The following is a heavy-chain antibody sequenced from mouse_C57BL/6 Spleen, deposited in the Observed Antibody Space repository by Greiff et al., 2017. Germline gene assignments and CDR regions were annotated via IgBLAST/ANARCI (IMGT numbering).Heavy chain of an antibody. Sequence: EVQLQQSGPGMVKPSQSLSLTCTVTGYSITSGYDWHWIRHFPGNKLEWMGYISYSVSTNYNPSLKSRISITHDTSKNHFFLKLNSVTTEDTATYYCARTYYYGSSYVFAYWGQGTLVTVSA. V-gene: IGHV3-1*01. D-gene: IGHD1-1*01. CDR2: ISYSVST. CDR1: GYSITSGYD. CDR3: ARTYYYGSSYVFAY. J-gene: IGHJ3*01.